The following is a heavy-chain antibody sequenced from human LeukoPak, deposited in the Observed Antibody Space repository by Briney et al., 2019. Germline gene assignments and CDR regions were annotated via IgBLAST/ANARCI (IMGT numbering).Heavy chain of an antibody. CDR3: AGALDTYYYDISGFDY. CDR2: ISVYNGNT. V-gene: IGHV1-18*01. Sequence: ASVKVSCKASGYTFTSYDINWVRQAPGQGLQWMGWISVYNGNTNYAQNLQGRVTMTTDTSTSTAYMELRSLRSDDTAVYYCAGALDTYYYDISGFDYWGQGTLVTVSS. CDR1: GYTFTSYD. D-gene: IGHD3-22*01. J-gene: IGHJ4*02.